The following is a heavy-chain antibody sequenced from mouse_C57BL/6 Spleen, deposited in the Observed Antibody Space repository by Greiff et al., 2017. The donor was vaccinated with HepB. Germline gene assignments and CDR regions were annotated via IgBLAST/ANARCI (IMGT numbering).Heavy chain of an antibody. Sequence: EVQLVESEGGLVQPGSSMKLSCTASGFTFSDYYMAWVRQVPEKGLEWVANINYDGSSTYYLDSLKSRFIISRDNAKNILYLQMSSLKSEDTATYYCARERVFYAMDYWGQGTSVTVSS. J-gene: IGHJ4*01. CDR3: ARERVFYAMDY. CDR1: GFTFSDYY. CDR2: INYDGSST. V-gene: IGHV5-16*01.